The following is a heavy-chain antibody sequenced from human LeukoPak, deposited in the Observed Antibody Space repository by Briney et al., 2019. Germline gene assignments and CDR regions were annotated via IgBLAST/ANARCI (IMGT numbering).Heavy chain of an antibody. J-gene: IGHJ6*03. CDR3: AKDYTIFGVHYYYHMDV. D-gene: IGHD3-3*01. CDR1: GFIFSSYG. CDR2: ISYDGSNK. V-gene: IGHV3-30*18. Sequence: PGGSLRLSCAASGFIFSSYGMHWVRQAPGKGLEWVAVISYDGSNKYYVDSVKGRFTISRDNSKNTLYLQMNSLRAEDTAVYYCAKDYTIFGVHYYYHMDVWGKGTTVTVSS.